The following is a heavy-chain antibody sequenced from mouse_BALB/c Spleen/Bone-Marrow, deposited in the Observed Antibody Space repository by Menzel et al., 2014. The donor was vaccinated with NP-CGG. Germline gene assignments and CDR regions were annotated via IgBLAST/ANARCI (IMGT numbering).Heavy chain of an antibody. CDR3: ARGDWAWFVY. V-gene: IGHV4-1*02. CDR1: GVDFSRYW. CDR2: INPDSSTI. Sequence: EAGGVDFSRYWMSWVRQAPGKGLEWIGEINPDSSTINYTPSLKDKFIISRDNAKNTLYLQMSKVRSEDTALYYCARGDWAWFVYWGQGTLVTVSA. D-gene: IGHD4-1*01. J-gene: IGHJ3*01.